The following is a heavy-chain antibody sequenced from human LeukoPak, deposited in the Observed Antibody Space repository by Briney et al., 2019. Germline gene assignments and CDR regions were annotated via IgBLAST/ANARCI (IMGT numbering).Heavy chain of an antibody. V-gene: IGHV1-2*02. Sequence: ASVKVSCKASGYIFIDYYMHWGRQAPGQGLEWLGWINPKSGAADYAQQFRGRGTITMDTSINTDYMEMKRVTSDDTAVYYCARGAEAETSPLDFWGQGTLVIVSS. D-gene: IGHD6-13*01. CDR1: GYIFIDYY. CDR2: INPKSGAA. J-gene: IGHJ4*02. CDR3: ARGAEAETSPLDF.